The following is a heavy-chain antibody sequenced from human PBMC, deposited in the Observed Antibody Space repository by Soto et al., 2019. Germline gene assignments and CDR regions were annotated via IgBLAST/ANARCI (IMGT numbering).Heavy chain of an antibody. V-gene: IGHV1-18*01. CDR2: ISAYNGNT. D-gene: IGHD6-19*01. CDR3: ARDQQWLPSQDAFDI. Sequence: ASVKVSCKASGYTFTSYGISWARQAPGQGLEWMGWISAYNGNTNYAQKLQGRVTMTTDTSTSTAYMELRSLRSDDTAVYYCARDQQWLPSQDAFDIWGQGTMVTVSS. CDR1: GYTFTSYG. J-gene: IGHJ3*02.